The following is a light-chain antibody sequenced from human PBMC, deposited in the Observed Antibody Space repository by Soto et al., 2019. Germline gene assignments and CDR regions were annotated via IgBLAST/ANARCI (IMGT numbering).Light chain of an antibody. Sequence: HPPSASGTPGQRVTISCSGSSSNIGSNTVNWYQQLPGTAPKLLIYSNNQRPSGVPDRFSGYKSGTSASLAISGLQSEDEADYYCAEWDDSLNGYVFGTGTKVTVL. CDR3: AEWDDSLNGYV. V-gene: IGLV1-44*01. CDR2: SNN. J-gene: IGLJ1*01. CDR1: SSNIGSNT.